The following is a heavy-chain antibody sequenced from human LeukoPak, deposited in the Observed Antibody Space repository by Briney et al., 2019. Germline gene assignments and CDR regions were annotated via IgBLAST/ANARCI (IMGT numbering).Heavy chain of an antibody. CDR1: GFTFTTYW. V-gene: IGHV3-74*01. Sequence: GGSLRLSCAASGFTFTTYWMHWVRQAPGKGLVWVSHINSDGSITSYADSVKGRFTISRDNAKNTLYLQMNSLRAEDTAVYYCARDPFYDSSGYDLGDYWGQGTLVTVSS. CDR3: ARDPFYDSSGYDLGDY. D-gene: IGHD3-22*01. CDR2: INSDGSIT. J-gene: IGHJ4*02.